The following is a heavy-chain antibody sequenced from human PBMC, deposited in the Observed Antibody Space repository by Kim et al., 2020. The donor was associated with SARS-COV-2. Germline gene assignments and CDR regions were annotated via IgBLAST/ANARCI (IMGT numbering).Heavy chain of an antibody. CDR1: GFTFSSYA. CDR2: ISGSGDST. V-gene: IGHV3-23*01. CDR3: AKYFSDSSSWYDY. D-gene: IGHD6-13*01. J-gene: IGHJ4*02. Sequence: GGSLRLSCAASGFTFSSYAMSWVRQAPGKGLEWVSAISGSGDSTYYADSVKGRFTISRDNSKNTLYLQMNSLRAEDTAVYYCAKYFSDSSSWYDYWGQGTLGTVSS.